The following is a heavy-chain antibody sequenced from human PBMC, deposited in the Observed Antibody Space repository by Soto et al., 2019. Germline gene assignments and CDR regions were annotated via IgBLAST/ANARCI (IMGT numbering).Heavy chain of an antibody. J-gene: IGHJ4*02. CDR2: ISGSGTST. Sequence: EVQLLESGGGLVQPGGSLRLSCAASGFIFSSYAMSWVRQAPGKGLEWVSTISGSGTSTYYADSVKGRFTISRDNSKNTLYLQMNSLRVEDTAIYYWAKDLSNYYDPLYYLDYWGQGTLVTVSS. CDR3: AKDLSNYYDPLYYLDY. V-gene: IGHV3-23*01. CDR1: GFIFSSYA. D-gene: IGHD3-22*01.